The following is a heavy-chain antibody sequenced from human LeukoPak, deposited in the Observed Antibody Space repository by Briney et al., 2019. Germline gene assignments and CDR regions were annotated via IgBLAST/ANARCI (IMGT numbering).Heavy chain of an antibody. CDR1: GGSISSYY. J-gene: IGHJ3*02. CDR3: ASHRGLRFLDSI. Sequence: PSETLSLTCTVSGGSISSYYWSWIRQPPGKGLEWIGYIYYSGSTNYNPSLKSRVTISVDTSKNQFSLKLSSVTAADTAVYYCASHRGLRFLDSIWGQGTMVTVSS. V-gene: IGHV4-59*08. CDR2: IYYSGST. D-gene: IGHD3-3*01.